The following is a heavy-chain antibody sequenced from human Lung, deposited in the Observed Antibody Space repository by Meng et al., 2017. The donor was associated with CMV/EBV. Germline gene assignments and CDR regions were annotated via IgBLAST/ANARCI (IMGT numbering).Heavy chain of an antibody. J-gene: IGHJ6*02. V-gene: IGHV1-2*02. D-gene: IGHD2-2*02. Sequence: ASVXVSXXASGYTFTGYYMHWVRQAPGQGLEWMGWINPNSGGTNYAQKFQGRVTMTRDTSISTAYMELSRLRSDDTAVYYCARGSIVVVPAAINDMDVWGQGTTVTVSS. CDR1: GYTFTGYY. CDR2: INPNSGGT. CDR3: ARGSIVVVPAAINDMDV.